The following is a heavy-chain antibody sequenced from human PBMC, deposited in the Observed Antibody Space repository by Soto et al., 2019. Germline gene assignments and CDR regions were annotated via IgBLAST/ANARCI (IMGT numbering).Heavy chain of an antibody. V-gene: IGHV4-31*03. D-gene: IGHD1-26*01. J-gene: IGHJ6*02. Sequence: SETLSLTCTFSGGSISSGGYYWSWIRQHPGKGLEWIGYIYYSGSTYYNPSLKSRVTISVDTSKNQFSLKLSSVTAADTAVYYCARVEATDYYGMDVWGQGTTVTVSS. CDR3: ARVEATDYYGMDV. CDR2: IYYSGST. CDR1: GGSISSGGYY.